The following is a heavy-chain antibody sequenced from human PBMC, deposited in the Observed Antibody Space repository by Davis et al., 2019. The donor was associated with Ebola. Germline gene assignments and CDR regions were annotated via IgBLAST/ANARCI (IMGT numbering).Heavy chain of an antibody. Sequence: GESLKISCAASGFTFSSYWMSWVRQAPGKGLEWVANIKQDGSEKYYVDSVKGRFTISRDNAKNSLYLQMNSLRAEDTAVYYCARGMGVVAGYGMDVWGQGTTVTVSS. CDR3: ARGMGVVAGYGMDV. CDR2: IKQDGSEK. D-gene: IGHD2-15*01. CDR1: GFTFSSYW. V-gene: IGHV3-7*01. J-gene: IGHJ6*02.